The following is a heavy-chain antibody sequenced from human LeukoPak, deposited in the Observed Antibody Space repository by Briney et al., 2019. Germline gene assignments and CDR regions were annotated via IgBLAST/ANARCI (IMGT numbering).Heavy chain of an antibody. Sequence: GGSLRLSCVASGFTFTNYAMSWVRQAPGKGLEWVSDISGSGGSTYYADSVKGRFTISRDNSKNTLYLQMNSLRAEDTAVYYCAKEVVTWFDPWGQGTLVTVSS. J-gene: IGHJ5*02. CDR2: ISGSGGST. V-gene: IGHV3-23*01. CDR1: GFTFTNYA. CDR3: AKEVVTWFDP. D-gene: IGHD2-21*02.